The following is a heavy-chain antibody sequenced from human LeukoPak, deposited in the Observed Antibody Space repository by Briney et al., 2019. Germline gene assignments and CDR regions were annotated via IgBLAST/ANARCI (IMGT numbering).Heavy chain of an antibody. Sequence: PSETLSLTCTVSGGSISSYYWSWIRQPAGKGLEWIGRIYTSGSTNYNPSLKSRVTMSVDTSKNQFSLKLSSVTAADTAVYYCARQMANWGPEDWFDPWGQGTLVTVSS. CDR3: ARQMANWGPEDWFDP. CDR1: GGSISSYY. D-gene: IGHD7-27*01. V-gene: IGHV4-4*07. CDR2: IYTSGST. J-gene: IGHJ5*02.